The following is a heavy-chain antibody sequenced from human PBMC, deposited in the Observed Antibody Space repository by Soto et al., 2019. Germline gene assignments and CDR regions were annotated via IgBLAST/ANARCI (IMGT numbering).Heavy chain of an antibody. D-gene: IGHD2-2*01. Sequence: SETLSLTCTVSGGSISSYYWSWIRQPPGKGLEWIGYIYYSGSTNYNPSLKSRVTISVDTSKNQFSLKLSSVTAADTAVYYCARGGDISDCSSTSCYAFDYWGQGTLVTVSS. CDR2: IYYSGST. CDR1: GGSISSYY. CDR3: ARGGDISDCSSTSCYAFDY. V-gene: IGHV4-59*01. J-gene: IGHJ4*02.